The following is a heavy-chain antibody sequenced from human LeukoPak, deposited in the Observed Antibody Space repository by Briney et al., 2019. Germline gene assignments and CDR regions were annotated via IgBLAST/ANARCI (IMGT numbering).Heavy chain of an antibody. V-gene: IGHV3-7*04. CDR3: ARGASY. CDR1: GFTFSSYW. Sequence: GGSLRLSCAVSGFTFSSYWMNWVRQAPGKGPEWVANIKPDGSEKFYVDSVKGRFTVSRDNAKNLLYLQMNSLRAEDTALYYCARGASYWGQGTLVTVSS. CDR2: IKPDGSEK. J-gene: IGHJ4*02.